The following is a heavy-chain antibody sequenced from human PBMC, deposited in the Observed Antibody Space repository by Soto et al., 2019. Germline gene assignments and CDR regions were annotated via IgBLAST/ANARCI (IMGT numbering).Heavy chain of an antibody. D-gene: IGHD2-2*01. CDR3: ARSQEVVVVPAAPIDY. J-gene: IGHJ4*02. V-gene: IGHV1-46*01. Sequence: GASVKVSCKTSGYTFSNYYINWVRQAPGQGLEWMGRINPSGGGTSYAQKFQGRVTMTRVTSTSTVYMDLSSLRSEDTAVYYCARSQEVVVVPAAPIDYWGQGTLVTVSS. CDR1: GYTFSNYY. CDR2: INPSGGGT.